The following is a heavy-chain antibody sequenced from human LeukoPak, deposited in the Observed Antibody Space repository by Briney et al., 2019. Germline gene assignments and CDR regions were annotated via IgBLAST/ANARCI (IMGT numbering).Heavy chain of an antibody. V-gene: IGHV3-23*01. CDR1: GFTFSSYA. D-gene: IGHD5-18*01. Sequence: VGSLRLSCAASGFTFSSYAMSWVRQAPGKGLEWVSAISGSGGSTYYADSVKGRFTISRDNSKNTLYLQMNSLRAEDTAVYYCARIRGYSYGYLDYWGQGTLVTVSS. J-gene: IGHJ4*02. CDR2: ISGSGGST. CDR3: ARIRGYSYGYLDY.